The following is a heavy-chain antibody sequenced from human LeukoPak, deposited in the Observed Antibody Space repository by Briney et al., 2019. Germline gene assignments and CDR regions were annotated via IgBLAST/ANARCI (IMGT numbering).Heavy chain of an antibody. J-gene: IGHJ5*02. CDR2: MNPNSGGT. D-gene: IGHD3-16*02. CDR1: GYTLTGYY. Sequence: ASVKVSCKASGYTLTGYYMHWVRQAPGQGLEWMGWMNPNSGGTKYAQKFQGRVTMTRDTSISTAYMELSRLTSADTAMYYCARDKLGLGELSLYDQWGQGTLVTLFS. CDR3: ARDKLGLGELSLYDQ. V-gene: IGHV1-2*02.